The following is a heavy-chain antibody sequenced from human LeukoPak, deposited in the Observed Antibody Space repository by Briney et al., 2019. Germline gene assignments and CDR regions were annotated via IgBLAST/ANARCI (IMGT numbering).Heavy chain of an antibody. J-gene: IGHJ4*02. D-gene: IGHD5-12*01. CDR3: ARGGGYASPIGY. V-gene: IGHV4-34*01. CDR1: GGSFSGYY. CDR2: INHSGST. Sequence: NPSETLSLTCAVYGGSFSGYYWSWIRQPPGKGLEWIGEINHSGSTNYNPSLKSRVTISVDTSKNQFSLKLSSETAADTAVYYCARGGGYASPIGYWGQGALVTVSS.